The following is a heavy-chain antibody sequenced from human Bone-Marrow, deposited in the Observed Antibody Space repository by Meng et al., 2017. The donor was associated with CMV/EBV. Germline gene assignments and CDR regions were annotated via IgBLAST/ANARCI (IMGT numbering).Heavy chain of an antibody. Sequence: SETLSLTCTVSGGSITTFYWNWIRQPPRKGLEWIGNVYYTGSTNYNPSLKSRVTISLDTSKNQLSLKLNSLTTADTALYFCARGRSCVNGVCYDDHNYFGPWGQGTLVTFYS. J-gene: IGHJ5*02. V-gene: IGHV4-59*01. CDR1: GGSITTFY. CDR3: ARGRSCVNGVCYDDHNYFGP. CDR2: VYYTGST. D-gene: IGHD2-8*01.